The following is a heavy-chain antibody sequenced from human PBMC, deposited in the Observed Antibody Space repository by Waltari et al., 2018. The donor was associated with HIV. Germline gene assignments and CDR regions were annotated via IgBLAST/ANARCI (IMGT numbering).Heavy chain of an antibody. CDR3: ARAPPITMIVGGDDAFDI. CDR2: INPNSGGT. Sequence: QVQLVQSGAEVKKPGASVKVSCKASGYTFTGYYMHWVRLAPGQGLEWRGRINPNSGGTNYAQKFQGRVTMTRDTSISTAYMELSRLRSDDTAVYYCARAPPITMIVGGDDAFDIWGQGTMVTVSS. V-gene: IGHV1-2*06. J-gene: IGHJ3*02. CDR1: GYTFTGYY. D-gene: IGHD3-22*01.